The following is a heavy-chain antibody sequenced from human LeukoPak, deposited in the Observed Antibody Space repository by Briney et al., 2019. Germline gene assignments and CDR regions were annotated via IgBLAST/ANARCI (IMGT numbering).Heavy chain of an antibody. CDR3: ARGFCSGGSCYSAIFDY. V-gene: IGHV4-59*01. Sequence: PSETLSLTCTVSGGSISSYYWSWIRQPPGKGLEWIGYIYYSGSTKYNPSLKSRVSISVDTSTNQFSLKLSSVTAADTAVYYCARGFCSGGSCYSAIFDYWGQGTLVTVSS. D-gene: IGHD2-15*01. CDR1: GGSISSYY. CDR2: IYYSGST. J-gene: IGHJ4*02.